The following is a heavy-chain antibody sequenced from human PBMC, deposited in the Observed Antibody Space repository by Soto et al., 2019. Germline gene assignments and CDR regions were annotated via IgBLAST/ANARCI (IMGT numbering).Heavy chain of an antibody. CDR2: ISYDGSDK. D-gene: IGHD3-10*01. V-gene: IGHV3-30*03. CDR3: VGGQYYFDY. Sequence: QVQLVESGGGVVQPGRSLRLSCAGSGFPFTSSSMHWVREGPDKGLEWVAVISYDGSDKYYADSVKGRFTISRDNSKNMLYLQMNSLRPEDTALYYCVGGQYYFDYRGQGTLVIVSS. CDR1: GFPFTSSS. J-gene: IGHJ4*02.